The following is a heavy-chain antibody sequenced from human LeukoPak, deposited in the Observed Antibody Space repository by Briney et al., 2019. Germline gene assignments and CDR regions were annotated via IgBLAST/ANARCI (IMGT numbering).Heavy chain of an antibody. CDR2: IIPIFGTA. CDR1: GGTFSSYA. J-gene: IGHJ5*02. D-gene: IGHD2-2*03. Sequence: ASVKVSCKASGGTFSSYAISWVRQAPGQGLEWMGGIIPIFGTANYAQKFQGRVTITADESTSTAYMELSSLTSEDTAVYYCAREAVGGYCSSTSCNQRWFDPWGQGTLVTVSS. V-gene: IGHV1-69*01. CDR3: AREAVGGYCSSTSCNQRWFDP.